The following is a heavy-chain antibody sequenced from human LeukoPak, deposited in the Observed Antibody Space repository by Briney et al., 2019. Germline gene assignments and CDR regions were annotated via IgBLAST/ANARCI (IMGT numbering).Heavy chain of an antibody. CDR3: ATESSGWY. Sequence: ASVKVSCKASGYTFTSYGISWARQAPGKGLEWMGGFDPEDGETIYAQKFQGRVTMTEDTSTDTAYMELSSLRSEDTAVYYCATESSGWYWGQGTLVTVSS. CDR2: FDPEDGET. CDR1: GYTFTSYG. D-gene: IGHD6-19*01. J-gene: IGHJ4*02. V-gene: IGHV1-24*01.